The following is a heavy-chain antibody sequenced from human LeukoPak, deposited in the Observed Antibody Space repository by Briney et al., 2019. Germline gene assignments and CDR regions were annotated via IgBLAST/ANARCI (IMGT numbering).Heavy chain of an antibody. CDR2: ISSSGSYT. V-gene: IGHV3-11*06. J-gene: IGHJ3*02. CDR1: GLSYSDSY. CDR3: GRGGNGIDI. D-gene: IGHD2-8*01. Sequence: PGGSLRLSCAASGLSYSDSYMTWIRQAPGKGLEWVSYISSSGSYTNYADSVQGRFTVSRDNAKNTLYLQMNSLRAEDTAVYFCGRGGNGIDIWGQGTTVIVSS.